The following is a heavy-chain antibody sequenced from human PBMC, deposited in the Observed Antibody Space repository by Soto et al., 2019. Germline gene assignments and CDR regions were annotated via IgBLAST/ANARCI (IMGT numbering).Heavy chain of an antibody. J-gene: IGHJ4*02. CDR3: YISGW. V-gene: IGHV3-30*03. D-gene: IGHD6-19*01. CDR2: ISNDGITK. CDR1: GFTFSTFA. Sequence: QVQLVESGGGVVQPGRSLRLSCAASGFTFSTFAMHWVRQAPGKGLEWVALISNDGITKYYAESVKGRFTISRDNSKNTLYLEMDSLRTEDTAVYYAYISGWWGQGTRVTVSS.